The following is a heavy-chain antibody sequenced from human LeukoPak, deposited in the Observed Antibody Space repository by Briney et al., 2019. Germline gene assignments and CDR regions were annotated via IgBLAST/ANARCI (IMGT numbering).Heavy chain of an antibody. J-gene: IGHJ4*02. D-gene: IGHD6-13*01. Sequence: GESLKISCKGSGYSFTRYWIGWVRQMPGKGLEWMGIIYPGDSGTRYSPSFEGQVTISADKSISTAYLQWSSLKASDTAMYYCARSTGSSSWLPIDYWGQGTLVTVSS. V-gene: IGHV5-51*01. CDR3: ARSTGSSSWLPIDY. CDR2: IYPGDSGT. CDR1: GYSFTRYW.